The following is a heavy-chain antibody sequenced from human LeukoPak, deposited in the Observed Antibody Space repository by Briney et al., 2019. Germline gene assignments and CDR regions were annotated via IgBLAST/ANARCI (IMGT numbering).Heavy chain of an antibody. CDR2: ISYDGTNK. D-gene: IGHD2-21*02. CDR1: GFTFSNYA. V-gene: IGHV3-30-3*01. Sequence: GGSLRLSCAASGFTFSNYAMHWVRQAPGKGLEWVAVISYDGTNKYYADSVRGRFTISRDSAKNTLYLQMNSLSTEDTAMYYCARSIVVVTYLAYWGQGTLVTVSS. CDR3: ARSIVVVTYLAY. J-gene: IGHJ4*02.